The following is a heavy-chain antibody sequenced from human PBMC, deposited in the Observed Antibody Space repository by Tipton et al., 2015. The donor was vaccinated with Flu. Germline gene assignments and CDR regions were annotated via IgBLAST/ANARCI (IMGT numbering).Heavy chain of an antibody. D-gene: IGHD3-22*01. CDR1: GFTFSSYS. CDR2: ISSSSSYI. CDR3: ARDPPPTDRSGYYSYSYYYGMDV. Sequence: SLRLSCAASGFTFSSYSMNWVRQAPGKGLEWVSSISSSSSYIYYADSVKGRFTISRDNAKNSLYLQMNSLRAEDTAVYYCARDPPPTDRSGYYSYSYYYGMDVWGQGTTVTGSS. V-gene: IGHV3-21*01. J-gene: IGHJ6*02.